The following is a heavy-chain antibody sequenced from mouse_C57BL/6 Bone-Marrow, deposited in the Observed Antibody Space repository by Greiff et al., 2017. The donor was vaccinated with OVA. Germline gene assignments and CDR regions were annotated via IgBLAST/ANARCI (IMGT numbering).Heavy chain of an antibody. V-gene: IGHV1-50*01. CDR2: IDPSDSYT. Sequence: QVQLQQPGAELVKPGASVKLSCKASGYTFTSYWMQWVKQRPGQGLEWIGEIDPSDSYTNYNQKFKGKATLTVDTSSSTAYMQLSSLTSEDSAVYYCSRRTYYYGSTAYWGQGTLVTVSA. D-gene: IGHD1-1*01. J-gene: IGHJ3*01. CDR3: SRRTYYYGSTAY. CDR1: GYTFTSYW.